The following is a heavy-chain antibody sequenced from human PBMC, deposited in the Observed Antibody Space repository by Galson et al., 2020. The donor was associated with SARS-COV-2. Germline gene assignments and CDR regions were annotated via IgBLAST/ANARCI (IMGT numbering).Heavy chain of an antibody. Sequence: SDSLSLTCPVSTGSISSSTHYWCWFRQPPGKGFACFGSIYYSRKNYYNPSLKSQVTISVDTYKNNFSLRLSSVTAGDTAVYYCARPFYGLGSYWSGWGKGTLVIVSS. CDR3: ARPFYGLGSYWSG. CDR2: IYYSRKN. V-gene: IGHV4-39*01. D-gene: IGHD3-10*01. J-gene: IGHJ1*01. CDR1: TGSISSSTHY.